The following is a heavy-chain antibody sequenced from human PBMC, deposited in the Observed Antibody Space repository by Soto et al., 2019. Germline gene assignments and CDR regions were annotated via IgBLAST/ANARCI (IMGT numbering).Heavy chain of an antibody. J-gene: IGHJ4*02. Sequence: PGGSLRLSCAASGFTFSDYYMSWIRQAPGKGLEWVSSITSSGSTTYYTDSVKGRFTISRDNAKNSLYLQMNSLRAEDTAVYYCARERYSYGPYYFDYWGRGTLVTVSS. V-gene: IGHV3-11*01. CDR1: GFTFSDYY. CDR2: ITSSGSTT. CDR3: ARERYSYGPYYFDY. D-gene: IGHD5-18*01.